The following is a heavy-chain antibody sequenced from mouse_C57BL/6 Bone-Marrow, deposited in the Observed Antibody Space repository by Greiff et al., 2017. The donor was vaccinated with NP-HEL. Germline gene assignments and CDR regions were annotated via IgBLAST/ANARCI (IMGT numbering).Heavy chain of an antibody. J-gene: IGHJ2*01. V-gene: IGHV14-2*01. CDR2: IDPEDGET. CDR3: ARSWGYGSSWRDY. D-gene: IGHD1-1*01. CDR1: GFNIKDYY. Sequence: VQLKQSGAELVKPGASVKLSRTATGFNIKDYYMHWVKQRPEQGLEWIGRIDPEDGETKYAPKFQGKATITADTSSNTAYLQLSSLTSEDTAVYYCARSWGYGSSWRDYWGQGTTLTVSS.